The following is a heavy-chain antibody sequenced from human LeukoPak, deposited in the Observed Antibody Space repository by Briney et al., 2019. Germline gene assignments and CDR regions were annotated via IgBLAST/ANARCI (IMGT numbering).Heavy chain of an antibody. CDR3: ANEKTLTFDY. J-gene: IGHJ4*02. Sequence: GGSLRLSCTASGFKFDSYWMGWVRQAPGKGLEWVATIKQNGNEKNYVDSVKGRFTISRDNSRNFLYLQMHNLRTEDTALYYCANEKTLTFDYWGRGTLVTVSS. V-gene: IGHV3-7*03. CDR1: GFKFDSYW. D-gene: IGHD3-9*01. CDR2: IKQNGNEK.